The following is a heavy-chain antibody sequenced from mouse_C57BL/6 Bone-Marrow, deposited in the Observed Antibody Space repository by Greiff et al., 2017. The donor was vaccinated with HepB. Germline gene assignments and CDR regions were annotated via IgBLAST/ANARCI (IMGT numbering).Heavy chain of an antibody. CDR2: ISSGGSYT. Sequence: VHVKQSGGDLVKPGGSLKLSCAASGFTFSSYGMSWVRQTPDKRLEWVATISSGGSYTYYPDSVKGRFTISRDNAKNTLYLQMSSLKSEDTAMYYCARPHHYYGSSYEPFAYWGQGTLVTVSA. D-gene: IGHD1-1*01. CDR1: GFTFSSYG. V-gene: IGHV5-6*01. CDR3: ARPHHYYGSSYEPFAY. J-gene: IGHJ3*01.